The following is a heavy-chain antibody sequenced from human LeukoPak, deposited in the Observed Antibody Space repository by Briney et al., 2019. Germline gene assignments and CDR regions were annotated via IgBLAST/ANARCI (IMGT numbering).Heavy chain of an antibody. CDR1: GYTFTSYG. V-gene: IGHV1-18*01. Sequence: ASVKVSCKASGYTFTSYGISWVRQAPGQGLEWMGWISAYNGNTNYAQKLQGRVTMTTDTSTSTAYMELRSLRSDDTAVYYCARDRELLFKGWFDPWGQGTLVTVSS. CDR2: ISAYNGNT. J-gene: IGHJ5*02. D-gene: IGHD1-26*01. CDR3: ARDRELLFKGWFDP.